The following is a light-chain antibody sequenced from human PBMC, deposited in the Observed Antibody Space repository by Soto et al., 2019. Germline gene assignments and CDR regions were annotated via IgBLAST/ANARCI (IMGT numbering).Light chain of an antibody. V-gene: IGKV3-15*01. CDR2: GAS. CDR3: QQYNNWPYT. J-gene: IGKJ2*01. Sequence: EIVMTQSPATLSVSPGERATLSCRASQSVSSNLAWYQQKPGQAPRLLIYGASTRATGIPARFSGSGSGTELTLTISSLQSEDVAVYYCQQYNNWPYTFGQGTKLEIK. CDR1: QSVSSN.